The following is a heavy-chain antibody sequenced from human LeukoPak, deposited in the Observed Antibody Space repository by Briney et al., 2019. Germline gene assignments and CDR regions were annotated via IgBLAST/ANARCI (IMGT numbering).Heavy chain of an antibody. Sequence: RASVKVSCKAFGYTFTTYGFSWVRQAPGQGLEWMGWISTYNGNTKYAQKFQGRVTMTRDTSISTAYMELSRLRSDDTAVYYCARDPVMYGSGSPLFDYWGQGTLVTVSS. CDR1: GYTFTTYG. J-gene: IGHJ4*02. V-gene: IGHV1-18*01. CDR3: ARDPVMYGSGSPLFDY. CDR2: ISTYNGNT. D-gene: IGHD3-10*01.